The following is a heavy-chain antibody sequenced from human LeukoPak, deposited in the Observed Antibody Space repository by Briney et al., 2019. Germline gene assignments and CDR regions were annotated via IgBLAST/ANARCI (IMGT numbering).Heavy chain of an antibody. Sequence: GGSLRLSCAASGFTFSSYEMNWVRQAPGKGLEWVSYISSSGSTIYYADSVKGRFTTSRDNAKNSLYLQMNSLRAGDAAVYYCAKAPVTTCSGAYCYPFDYWSQGTLVTVSS. CDR1: GFTFSSYE. D-gene: IGHD2-15*01. CDR2: ISSSGSTI. J-gene: IGHJ4*02. CDR3: AKAPVTTCSGAYCYPFDY. V-gene: IGHV3-48*03.